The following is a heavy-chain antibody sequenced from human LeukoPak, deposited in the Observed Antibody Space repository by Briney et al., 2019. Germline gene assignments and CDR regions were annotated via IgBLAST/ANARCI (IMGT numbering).Heavy chain of an antibody. D-gene: IGHD3-16*01. CDR1: GFTFSSYG. CDR3: AKLTARGAAFDI. V-gene: IGHV3-30*18. J-gene: IGHJ3*02. Sequence: GRSLRLSCAASGFTFSSYGMHWVRQAPGKGLEWVAVISYDGSNKYYADSVKGRFTISRDNSKNTLYLQMNSLRAEDTAVYYCAKLTARGAAFDIWGQGTMVTVSS. CDR2: ISYDGSNK.